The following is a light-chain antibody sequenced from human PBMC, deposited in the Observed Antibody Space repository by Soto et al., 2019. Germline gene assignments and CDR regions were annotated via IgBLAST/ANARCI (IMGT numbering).Light chain of an antibody. CDR1: QSVTSNS. CDR3: QQYGTSPCT. Sequence: EIVLTQSPGTLSLSSGERATLSCRASQSVTSNSVAWYQQRPGQAPRLLIYGSSSRATGIPDRFSGSGSGTDFTLIISRLEPEDFAMYFCQQYGTSPCTFGQGTRLEIK. J-gene: IGKJ2*02. V-gene: IGKV3-20*01. CDR2: GSS.